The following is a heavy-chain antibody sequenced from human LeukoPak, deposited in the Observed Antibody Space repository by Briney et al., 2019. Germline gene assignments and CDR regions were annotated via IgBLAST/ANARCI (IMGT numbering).Heavy chain of an antibody. CDR3: ARETPRRGETRDGYR. D-gene: IGHD5-24*01. J-gene: IGHJ4*02. CDR1: GFTFSDYY. Sequence: PGGSLRLSCAATGFTFSDYYMNWVRQAPAKGLEWVANIKKDGSETHYADSVKGRFTISRDNPKNLLFLQINSLRVEDTAVYYCARETPRRGETRDGYRWGQGTLVTVSS. CDR2: IKKDGSET. V-gene: IGHV3-7*01.